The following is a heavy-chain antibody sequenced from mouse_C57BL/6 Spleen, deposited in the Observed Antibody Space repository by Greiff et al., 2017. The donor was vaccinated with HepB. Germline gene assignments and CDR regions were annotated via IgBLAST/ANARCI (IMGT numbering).Heavy chain of an antibody. CDR1: GYTFTDYY. CDR3: AREDYGSSGYAMDY. D-gene: IGHD1-1*01. Sequence: EVQLQQSGPELVKPGASVKISCKASGYTFTDYYMNWVKQSHGKSLEWIGYINPNNGGTSYNQKFKGKATLTVDKSSSTAYMELRSLTSEDSAVYYCAREDYGSSGYAMDYWGQGTSVTVSS. V-gene: IGHV1-26*01. J-gene: IGHJ4*01. CDR2: INPNNGGT.